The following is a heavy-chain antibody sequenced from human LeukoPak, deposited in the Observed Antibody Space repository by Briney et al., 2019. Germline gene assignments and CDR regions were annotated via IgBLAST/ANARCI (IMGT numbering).Heavy chain of an antibody. Sequence: PGRSLRLSCAASGFTFRSYVMHWVRLAPGKGLEWVALISYDGSNKYYSDSVKSRFTISRDTSKNTLYLQMNSLRAEDTAVYYCARDRADAFDYWGQGTLVTVSS. CDR1: GFTFRSYV. CDR2: ISYDGSNK. D-gene: IGHD6-13*01. V-gene: IGHV3-30*03. J-gene: IGHJ4*02. CDR3: ARDRADAFDY.